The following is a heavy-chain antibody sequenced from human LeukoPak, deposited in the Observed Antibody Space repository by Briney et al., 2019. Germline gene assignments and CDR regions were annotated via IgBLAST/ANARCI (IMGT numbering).Heavy chain of an antibody. CDR1: GFNFDDYA. CDR3: VSFYETY. CDR2: INSDGSWT. D-gene: IGHD2/OR15-2a*01. V-gene: IGHV3-74*01. Sequence: LPGGSLRLSCAASGFNFDDYAMHWVRQVPGKGLEWVSHINSDGSWTSYADSVKGRFTISKDNAKNTVYLQMNSLRAEDTAVYYCVSFYETYWGRGTLVTVSS. J-gene: IGHJ4*02.